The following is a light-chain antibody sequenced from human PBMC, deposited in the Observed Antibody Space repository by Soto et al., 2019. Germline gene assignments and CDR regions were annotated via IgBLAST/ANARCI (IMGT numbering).Light chain of an antibody. V-gene: IGKV3-15*01. CDR3: QQYNNWPPYMT. J-gene: IGKJ1*01. CDR1: QSVGSN. Sequence: EIVMTQSPATLSVSPGERATLSCRASQSVGSNLAWYQLKPGQAPRLLIYGASTRATGIPARFSGSGSGTYFTLTISSLQSEDFAIYFCQQYNNWPPYMTFGQGTKVEIK. CDR2: GAS.